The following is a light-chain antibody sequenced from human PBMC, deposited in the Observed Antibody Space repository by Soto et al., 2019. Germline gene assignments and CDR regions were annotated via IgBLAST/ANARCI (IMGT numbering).Light chain of an antibody. Sequence: EIVMTQSPATLSVSPGERATLSCRASQSVSSNLAWYQQKPGQAPRLLIYGASTRATGFPARFSGSGSGTELTLTISSLQSEDFAVYYCQQYNNWPPANTFGQGTKLEI. J-gene: IGKJ2*01. CDR2: GAS. V-gene: IGKV3-15*01. CDR3: QQYNNWPPANT. CDR1: QSVSSN.